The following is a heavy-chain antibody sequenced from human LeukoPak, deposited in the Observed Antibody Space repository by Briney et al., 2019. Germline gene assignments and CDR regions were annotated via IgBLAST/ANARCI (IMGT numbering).Heavy chain of an antibody. J-gene: IGHJ4*02. CDR3: SRDPRHNDY. V-gene: IGHV3-11*01. Sequence: GGSLRLSCAASGFTFSDFYMTWIHQAPGKGLELLSYISGSAHDVNYIDSVRGRFTISRDNAKNSLYLHMNSLTVEDTAVYYCSRDPRHNDYWGQGTLVTVSS. CDR1: GFTFSDFY. CDR2: ISGSAHDV.